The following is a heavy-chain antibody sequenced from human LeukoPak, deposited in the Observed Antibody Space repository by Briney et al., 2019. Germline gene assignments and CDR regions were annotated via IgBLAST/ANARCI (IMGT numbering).Heavy chain of an antibody. J-gene: IGHJ6*02. CDR2: IFKSGKT. D-gene: IGHD3-9*01. V-gene: IGHV4-31*03. Sequence: PSETLSLTCTVSGDSISSGAYYWTWIRQHPERGLEWIGYIFKSGKTYYNPSLKSRVVISIDTSNNRSSLELSSVTAADRAVYFCARARAYDVLTEVGFYYYGVDLWGRGTTVTV. CDR3: ARARAYDVLTEVGFYYYGVDL. CDR1: GDSISSGAYY.